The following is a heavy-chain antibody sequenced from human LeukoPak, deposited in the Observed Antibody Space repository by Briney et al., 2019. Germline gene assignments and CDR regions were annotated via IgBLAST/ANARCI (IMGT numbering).Heavy chain of an antibody. CDR2: VSSTGSYT. Sequence: GGSLRLSCAASGFTFSDYYMSWIRQAPGKGLEWVSFVSSTGSYTNFADSVKGRFSISRDNAKNSLYLQMNSLRAEDTAVYYCATGGTRAATGRMGFWGQGTLVTVSS. CDR1: GFTFSDYY. J-gene: IGHJ4*02. D-gene: IGHD6-25*01. CDR3: ATGGTRAATGRMGF. V-gene: IGHV3-11*03.